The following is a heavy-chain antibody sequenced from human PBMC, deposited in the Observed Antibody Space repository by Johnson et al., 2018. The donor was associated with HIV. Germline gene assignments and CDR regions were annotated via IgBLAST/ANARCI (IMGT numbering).Heavy chain of an antibody. CDR2: IGTAGDT. J-gene: IGHJ3*02. CDR1: GFTFSSYD. V-gene: IGHV3-13*01. Sequence: VQLVESGGGVVQPGGSLRLSCAASGFTFSSYDMHWVRQATGKGLEWVSAIGTAGDTYYPGSVKGRFTISRDNSKNTLYLQMNSLRAEDTAVYYCARDPRGDSSGVSGAFDIWGQGTMVTVSS. D-gene: IGHD3-22*01. CDR3: ARDPRGDSSGVSGAFDI.